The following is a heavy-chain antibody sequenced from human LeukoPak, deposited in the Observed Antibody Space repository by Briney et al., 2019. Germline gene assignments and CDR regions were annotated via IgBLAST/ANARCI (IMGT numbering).Heavy chain of an antibody. V-gene: IGHV1-46*01. CDR3: ARGGGTRLYYDISGYSH. Sequence: GASVKVSCKASGYTFTSYYMYWVRQAPGQGLEWMGITNPSGGSTSYAQKFQGRVTMTRDTSTSTVYMELSSLGSEDTAVYYCARGGGTRLYYDISGYSHWGQGTLVTVSS. D-gene: IGHD3-22*01. CDR1: GYTFTSYY. J-gene: IGHJ4*02. CDR2: TNPSGGST.